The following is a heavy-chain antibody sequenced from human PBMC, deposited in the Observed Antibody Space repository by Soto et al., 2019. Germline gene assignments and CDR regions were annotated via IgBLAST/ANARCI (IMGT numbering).Heavy chain of an antibody. CDR1: GGSISSYY. Sequence: SETLSLTCTVSGGSISSYYWSWIRQPPGKGLEWIGYIYYSGSTNYNPSLKSRVTISVDTSKNQFSLKLSSVTAADTAVYYCARGTMVRGAFNSWYYFDYWGQGTLVTVSS. J-gene: IGHJ4*02. D-gene: IGHD3-10*01. CDR2: IYYSGST. CDR3: ARGTMVRGAFNSWYYFDY. V-gene: IGHV4-59*01.